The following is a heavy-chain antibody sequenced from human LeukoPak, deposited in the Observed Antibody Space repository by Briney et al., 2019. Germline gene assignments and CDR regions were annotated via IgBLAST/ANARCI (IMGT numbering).Heavy chain of an antibody. J-gene: IGHJ4*02. V-gene: IGHV3-7*03. CDR2: IKQDGSEK. CDR3: AKDRDYDILTGHPRFDY. Sequence: GGSLRLSCAASGFTFSSYWMSWVRQAPGKGLEWVANIKQDGSEKYYVDSVKGRFTISRDNAKNSLYLQMNSLRAEDTAVYCCAKDRDYDILTGHPRFDYWGQGTLVTVSS. CDR1: GFTFSSYW. D-gene: IGHD3-9*01.